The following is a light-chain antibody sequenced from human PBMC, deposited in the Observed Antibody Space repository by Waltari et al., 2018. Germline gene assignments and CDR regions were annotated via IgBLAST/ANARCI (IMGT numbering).Light chain of an antibody. CDR3: LLTYSGPIGV. Sequence: AVVTPEPSLTVSPGGTVTLTCGSSTGLVNSGHYPCWFQKKTSQAPRTLIYQISNKNSWTPARFSGSLLGGKAALTLSGAQPEDEAEYYCLLTYSGPIGVVGGGTKLTVL. V-gene: IGLV7-46*01. CDR1: TGLVNSGHY. J-gene: IGLJ2*01. CDR2: QIS.